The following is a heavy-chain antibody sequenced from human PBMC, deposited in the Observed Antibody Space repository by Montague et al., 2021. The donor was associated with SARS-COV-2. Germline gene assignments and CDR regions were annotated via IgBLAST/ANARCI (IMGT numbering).Heavy chain of an antibody. D-gene: IGHD3-3*01. Sequence: SETLSLTCAVYGGSFSGYYWSWIRQPSGRGLEWIGEINDSGSTYXNPSLKRRVTISVDTSKNQFSLKLSSVTAADTAVYYCARGRAARSITIFGAVNPAIRYCYYMDVWGKGTTVTVSS. CDR3: ARGRAARSITIFGAVNPAIRYCYYMDV. V-gene: IGHV4-34*01. J-gene: IGHJ6*03. CDR2: INDSGST. CDR1: GGSFSGYY.